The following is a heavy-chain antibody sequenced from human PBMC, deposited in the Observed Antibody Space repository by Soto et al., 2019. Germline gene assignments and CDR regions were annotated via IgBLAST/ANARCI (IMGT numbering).Heavy chain of an antibody. V-gene: IGHV4-59*01. Sequence: SETLSLTCTVSGGSISSYYWSWIRQPPGKGLEWIGYIYYSGSTNYNPSLKSRVTISVDTSKNQFSLKLSSVTAADTAVYYCARAYYDSSGYYCDYWGQGTLVTVSS. J-gene: IGHJ4*02. D-gene: IGHD3-22*01. CDR1: GGSISSYY. CDR2: IYYSGST. CDR3: ARAYYDSSGYYCDY.